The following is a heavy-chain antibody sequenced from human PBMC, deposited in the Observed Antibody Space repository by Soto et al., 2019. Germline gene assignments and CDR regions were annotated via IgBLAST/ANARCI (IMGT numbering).Heavy chain of an antibody. D-gene: IGHD2-8*01. Sequence: SETLSLTCAVSGGSISSSNWWSWVRQPPGKGLEWIGEIYHSGSTNYNPSLKSRVTISVDKSKNQFSLKLSSVTAADTAVYYCARCRGVGPEKFGYWGQGTLVTVSS. V-gene: IGHV4-4*02. CDR3: ARCRGVGPEKFGY. CDR2: IYHSGST. J-gene: IGHJ4*02. CDR1: GGSISSSNW.